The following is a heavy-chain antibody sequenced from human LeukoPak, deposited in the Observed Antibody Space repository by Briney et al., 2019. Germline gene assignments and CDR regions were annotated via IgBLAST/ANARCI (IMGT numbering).Heavy chain of an antibody. V-gene: IGHV4-34*01. J-gene: IGHJ4*02. CDR1: GGSMSSYY. D-gene: IGHD6-19*01. Sequence: SETLSLTCTVSGGSMSSYYWSWIRQPPGKGLEWIGEINHSGSTNYNPSLKSRVTISVDTSKNQFSLKLSSVTAADTAVYYCARGARAAGQDFDYWGQGTLVTVSS. CDR2: INHSGST. CDR3: ARGARAAGQDFDY.